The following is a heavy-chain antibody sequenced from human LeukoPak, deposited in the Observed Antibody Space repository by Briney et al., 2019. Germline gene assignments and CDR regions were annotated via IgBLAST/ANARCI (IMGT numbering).Heavy chain of an antibody. V-gene: IGHV4-59*01. J-gene: IGHJ3*02. D-gene: IGHD3-10*01. CDR3: ARVPVFGDDAFDI. CDR2: IYYSGSS. Sequence: SETLSLTCTVSGGSISSYYWSWIRQPPGKGLEWIGYIYYSGSSNYNPSLKSRVTISVDTSKNQFSLKLTSVTAADTAVYYCARVPVFGDDAFDIWGQETMVTVSS. CDR1: GGSISSYY.